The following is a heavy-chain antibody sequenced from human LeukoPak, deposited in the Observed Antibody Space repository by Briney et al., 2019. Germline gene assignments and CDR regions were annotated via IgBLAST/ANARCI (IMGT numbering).Heavy chain of an antibody. J-gene: IGHJ3*01. D-gene: IGHD6-6*01. Sequence: SETLSLTCTVSGGSISSYYWNWIRQPPGKGLEWIGYIYYSGSTNYNPSLKSRVTTLVDTSKNQFSLRLSSVTAADTAVYYCAREYSSSSGRRAFDLWGQGTMVTVSS. CDR1: GGSISSYY. CDR3: AREYSSSSGRRAFDL. V-gene: IGHV4-59*08. CDR2: IYYSGST.